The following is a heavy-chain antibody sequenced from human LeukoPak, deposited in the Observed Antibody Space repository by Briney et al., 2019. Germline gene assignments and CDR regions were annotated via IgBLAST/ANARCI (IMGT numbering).Heavy chain of an antibody. J-gene: IGHJ5*02. Sequence: PGGSLRLSCAASGFTVSDYYMSWIRQAPGKGLEWVSYISSSSSYTNYADSVKGRFTISRDNAKNSLYLQMNSLRAEDTAVYYCARDKYGSGSPSFDPWGQGTLVTVSS. CDR1: GFTVSDYY. V-gene: IGHV3-11*06. CDR3: ARDKYGSGSPSFDP. CDR2: ISSSSSYT. D-gene: IGHD3-10*01.